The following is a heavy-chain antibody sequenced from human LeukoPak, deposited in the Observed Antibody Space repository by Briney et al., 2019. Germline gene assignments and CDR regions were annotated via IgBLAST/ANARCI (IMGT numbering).Heavy chain of an antibody. D-gene: IGHD7-27*01. CDR1: EFTLGDYW. CDR2: IKEDGSEK. Sequence: PGGSLRLSCAPSEFTLGDYWMSWVRQAPGKGPEWVANIKEDGSEKQYVDSVKGRFTVSRDNAKNSLFLQMNSLRLEDTAVYYCATYKNWVAGDVWGQGTTVSVSS. CDR3: ATYKNWVAGDV. J-gene: IGHJ6*02. V-gene: IGHV3-7*01.